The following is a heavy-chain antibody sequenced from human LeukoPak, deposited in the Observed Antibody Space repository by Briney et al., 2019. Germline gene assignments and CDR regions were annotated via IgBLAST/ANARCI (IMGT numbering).Heavy chain of an antibody. CDR3: ARVTLGIYWFDP. Sequence: ASVKVSCKASGGTFSSYAISWVRQAPGQGLEWMGWINPNSGGTNYAQKFQGRVTMTRDTSISTAYMELSRLRSDDTAVYYCARVTLGIYWFDPWGQGTLVTVSS. J-gene: IGHJ5*02. CDR2: INPNSGGT. CDR1: GGTFSSYA. V-gene: IGHV1-2*02. D-gene: IGHD7-27*01.